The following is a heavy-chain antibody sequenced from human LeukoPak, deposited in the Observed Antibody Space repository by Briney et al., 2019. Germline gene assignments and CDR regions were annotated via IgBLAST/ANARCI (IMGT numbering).Heavy chain of an antibody. J-gene: IGHJ4*02. CDR2: ISSSGNTI. V-gene: IGHV3-48*03. Sequence: QPGGSLRLSCAASGFTFSSYEMNWVRQAPGKGLEWVSYISSSGNTIYYADSVKGRLTISRDNSKNTLYLQMNSLRAEDTAVYYCAKGAWYNWNHYFDYWGQGTLVTVSS. CDR1: GFTFSSYE. CDR3: AKGAWYNWNHYFDY. D-gene: IGHD1-20*01.